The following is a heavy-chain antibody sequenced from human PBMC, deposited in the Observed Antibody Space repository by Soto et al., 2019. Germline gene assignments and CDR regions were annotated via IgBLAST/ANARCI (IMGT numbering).Heavy chain of an antibody. CDR2: ISAYNGNT. D-gene: IGHD3-10*01. J-gene: IGHJ4*02. CDR1: GYTFTSYG. CDR3: ARHDERRLYYYGSGSYPPDYYFDY. Sequence: ASVKVSCKASGYTFTSYGISWVRQAPGQGLEWMGWISAYNGNTNYAQKLQGRVTMTTDTSTSTAYMELRSLRSDDTAVYYCARHDERRLYYYGSGSYPPDYYFDYWGQGTLVTVSS. V-gene: IGHV1-18*01.